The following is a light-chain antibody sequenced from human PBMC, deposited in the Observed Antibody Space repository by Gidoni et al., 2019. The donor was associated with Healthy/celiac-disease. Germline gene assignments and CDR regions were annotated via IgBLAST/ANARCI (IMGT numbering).Light chain of an antibody. Sequence: EIVLTQSPATLSLSPGERATLSCRASQSVSSYLAWYQQKPGQAPRLLIYDASNRATGVPARFSGSGSGTDVTITISSLEPEDFAVYYCQQRSNWHPWTFGQGTKVEIK. V-gene: IGKV3-11*01. CDR2: DAS. CDR3: QQRSNWHPWT. CDR1: QSVSSY. J-gene: IGKJ1*01.